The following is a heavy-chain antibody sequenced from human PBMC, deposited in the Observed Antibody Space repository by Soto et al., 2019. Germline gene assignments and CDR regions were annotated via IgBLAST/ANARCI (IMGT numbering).Heavy chain of an antibody. CDR3: AKGTVAGTYYYYAVDV. Sequence: QVRLVESGGGVVQPGGSLRLSCAVSGFIFSSHTMHWVRQAPGKGLEWVALVSFDGDKQYYAHSVRGRFTISRDFSKNMLYLQMDSLRTDDTAVYICAKGTVAGTYYYYAVDVWGNGTTVTVSS. CDR2: VSFDGDKQ. J-gene: IGHJ6*04. V-gene: IGHV3-30-3*01. D-gene: IGHD6-19*01. CDR1: GFIFSSHT.